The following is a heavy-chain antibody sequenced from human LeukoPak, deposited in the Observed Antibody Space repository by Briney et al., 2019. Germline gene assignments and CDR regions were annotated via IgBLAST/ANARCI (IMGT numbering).Heavy chain of an antibody. CDR3: AGDYDILTGYSQGDY. V-gene: IGHV3-21*01. D-gene: IGHD3-9*01. CDR2: ISSSSSYI. Sequence: GGSLRLSCAASGFTFSTYAMSWVRQAPGKGLEWVSSISSSSSYIYYADSVKGRFTISRDNAKNSLYLQMNSLRAEDTAVYYCAGDYDILTGYSQGDYWGQGTLVTVSS. CDR1: GFTFSTYA. J-gene: IGHJ4*02.